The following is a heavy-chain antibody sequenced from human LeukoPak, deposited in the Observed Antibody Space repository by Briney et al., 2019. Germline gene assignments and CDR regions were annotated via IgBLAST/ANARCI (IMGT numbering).Heavy chain of an antibody. CDR1: GGSISSSNW. Sequence: SETLSLTCAVSGGSISSSNWWSWVRQPPGKGLEWIGEIYHSGSTNYNPSLKSRVTISVDTSKNQFSLKLSSVTAADTAVYYCARRRISSGELLPWGYYYYYMDVWGKGTTVTISS. CDR2: IYHSGST. J-gene: IGHJ6*03. D-gene: IGHD3-10*01. CDR3: ARRRISSGELLPWGYYYYYMDV. V-gene: IGHV4-4*02.